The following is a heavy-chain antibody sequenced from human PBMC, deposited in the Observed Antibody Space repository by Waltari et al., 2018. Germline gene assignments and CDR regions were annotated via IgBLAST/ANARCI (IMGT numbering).Heavy chain of an antibody. CDR1: GYAFNNYG. J-gene: IGHJ4*02. CDR3: ARDRRISLSQSTNYFDY. Sequence: QVQLVQSGAEVKKPGASVKVACKASGYAFNNYGISWVRQARGQGLEWMAWIITYSGDSNYAHKIQGRVTLTTDTSTSTVYLGLRSLRSDDTGVYYCARDRRISLSQSTNYFDYWGQGTLVTVAS. V-gene: IGHV1-18*01. CDR2: IITYSGDS.